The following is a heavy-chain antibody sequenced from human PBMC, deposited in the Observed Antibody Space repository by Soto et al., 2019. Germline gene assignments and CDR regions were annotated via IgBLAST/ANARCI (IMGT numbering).Heavy chain of an antibody. V-gene: IGHV4-4*07. D-gene: IGHD6-6*01. CDR1: GGSISSYY. CDR3: ARDDTYSSSSDP. J-gene: IGHJ5*02. Sequence: PLETLSLTCTVSGGSISSYYWSWIRQPAGKGLEWIGRIYTSGSTDYNPSLKSRVTMSVDTSKNQFSLKLSSVTAADTAVYYCARDDTYSSSSDPWGQGTLVTVSS. CDR2: IYTSGST.